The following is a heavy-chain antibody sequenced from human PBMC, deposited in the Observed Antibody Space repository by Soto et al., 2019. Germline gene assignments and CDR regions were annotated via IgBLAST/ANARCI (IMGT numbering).Heavy chain of an antibody. J-gene: IGHJ4*02. V-gene: IGHV4-31*03. CDR1: GGSISSGGYY. Sequence: QVQLQESGPGLVKPSQTLSLTCTVSGGSISSGGYYWSWIRQHPGKGLGWPGYIYYSGSTHYNPSLMGRVTIAVDTSKNQFSLKLSSVTAADTAVYYCARFKQEIAAAEGFDYWGQGTLLTVSS. D-gene: IGHD6-13*01. CDR3: ARFKQEIAAAEGFDY. CDR2: IYYSGST.